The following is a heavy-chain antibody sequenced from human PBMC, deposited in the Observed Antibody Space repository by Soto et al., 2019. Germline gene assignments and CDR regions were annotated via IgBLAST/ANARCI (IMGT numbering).Heavy chain of an antibody. CDR1: GYTFGKYG. V-gene: IGHV1-18*01. Sequence: QVQLVQSGTEVKKPGASVKVSCKGSGYTFGKYGISWVRQAPGQGLEWVGWMSVYHGNTVHAQKLRGRVNMTTDTSTSTAYMELGSLKSDDTAIYYCAKDCSGASCGFDIWGQGTLVTVSS. CDR3: AKDCSGASCGFDI. CDR2: MSVYHGNT. D-gene: IGHD2-15*01. J-gene: IGHJ4*02.